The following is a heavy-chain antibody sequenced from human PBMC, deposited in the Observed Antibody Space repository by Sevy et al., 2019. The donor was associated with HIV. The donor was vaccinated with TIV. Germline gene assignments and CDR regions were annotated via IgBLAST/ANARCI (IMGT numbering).Heavy chain of an antibody. D-gene: IGHD2-21*02. CDR1: GFTFSSYA. J-gene: IGHJ3*02. Sequence: GGSLRLSCAASGFTFSSYAMHWVRQAPGKGLEWVAVISYDGSNKYYADSVKGRFTISRDNSKNTLYLQMNSLRAEDTAVYYCARVSLAYCGGDCYSCAFDIWGQGTMVTVSS. CDR2: ISYDGSNK. CDR3: ARVSLAYCGGDCYSCAFDI. V-gene: IGHV3-30-3*01.